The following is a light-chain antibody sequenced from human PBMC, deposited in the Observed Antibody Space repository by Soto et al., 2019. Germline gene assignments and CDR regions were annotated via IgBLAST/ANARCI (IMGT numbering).Light chain of an antibody. V-gene: IGKV4-1*01. CDR3: QQYYSNPPVT. CDR2: WAS. J-gene: IGKJ4*01. CDR1: QSVLYSSNNKNY. Sequence: DIVMTQSPDSLAVSLGERATINCKSSQSVLYSSNNKNYLAWYQQKPGQPPKLLIYWASTRESGVPDRFSGSGSGTDFTLTISSLQAEDVAVYYCQQYYSNPPVTFGGGTNVDI.